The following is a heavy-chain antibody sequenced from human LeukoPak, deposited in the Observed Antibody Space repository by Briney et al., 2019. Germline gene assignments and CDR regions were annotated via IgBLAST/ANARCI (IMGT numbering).Heavy chain of an antibody. CDR3: ARVGSWYLDWFDP. J-gene: IGHJ5*02. Sequence: PSETLSLTCTVPGGSISRYYWSWIRQPPGKGLEWIGYIYYSGSTNYNPSLKSRVTISVDTSTNQFSLKLTSVTAADTAVYYCARVGSWYLDWFDPWGQGTLATVSS. CDR2: IYYSGST. D-gene: IGHD6-13*01. V-gene: IGHV4-59*01. CDR1: GGSISRYY.